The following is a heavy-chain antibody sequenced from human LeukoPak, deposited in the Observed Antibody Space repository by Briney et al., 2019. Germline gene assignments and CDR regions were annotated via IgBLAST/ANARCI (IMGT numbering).Heavy chain of an antibody. CDR1: GFTFSSYA. CDR3: AKYGRSGYSSGMDV. J-gene: IGHJ6*02. D-gene: IGHD2-15*01. V-gene: IGHV3-23*01. CDR2: ISVSGGST. Sequence: GGSLRLSCAASGFTFSSYAMTWVRQAPGKGLEWVSTISVSGGSTYYADSVKGRFTISRDNSKNTLYLQMDSQRAEDTAVYYCAKYGRSGYSSGMDVWGQGTTVTVSS.